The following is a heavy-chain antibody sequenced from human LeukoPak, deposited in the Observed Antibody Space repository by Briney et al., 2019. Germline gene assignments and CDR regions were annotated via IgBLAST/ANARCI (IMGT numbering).Heavy chain of an antibody. J-gene: IGHJ4*02. D-gene: IGHD3-10*01. CDR1: GYTFTSYY. V-gene: IGHV1-46*01. CDR2: INPSGGST. Sequence: ASVTVSCKASGYTFTSYYMHWVRQAPGQGLEWMGIINPSGGSTSYAQKFQGRVTMTRDTSTSTVYMELSSLRSEDTAVYYCARDQKDYYGSGSYPPYYFDYWGQGTLVTVSS. CDR3: ARDQKDYYGSGSYPPYYFDY.